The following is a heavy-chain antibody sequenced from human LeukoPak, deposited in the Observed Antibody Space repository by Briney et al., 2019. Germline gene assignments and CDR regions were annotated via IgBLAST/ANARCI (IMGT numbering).Heavy chain of an antibody. V-gene: IGHV1-69*06. CDR2: ISPIFGTA. CDR3: ARGRTMVRGAAPTY. J-gene: IGHJ4*02. D-gene: IGHD3-10*01. CDR1: GGTFSSYA. Sequence: ASVKVSCKASGGTFSSYAISWVRQAPGQGLEWMGGISPIFGTANYAQKFQGRVTITADKSTSTAYMELRSLRSEDTAVYYCARGRTMVRGAAPTYWGQGTLVTVSS.